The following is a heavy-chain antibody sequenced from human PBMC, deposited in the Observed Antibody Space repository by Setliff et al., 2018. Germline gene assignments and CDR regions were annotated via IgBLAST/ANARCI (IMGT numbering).Heavy chain of an antibody. CDR3: AKDVGDGYGVDAYASGGFDI. CDR2: IFHSGRS. CDR1: GYSISSAYY. D-gene: IGHD5-18*01. Sequence: SETLSLTCAVSGYSISSAYYWGWIRQTPGKGLEWIGSIFHSGRSYYNPSLKSRVTMSVDTSKSQFSLKLSSVTAADTAVYYCAKDVGDGYGVDAYASGGFDIWGQGTLGTVSS. V-gene: IGHV4-38-2*02. J-gene: IGHJ3*02.